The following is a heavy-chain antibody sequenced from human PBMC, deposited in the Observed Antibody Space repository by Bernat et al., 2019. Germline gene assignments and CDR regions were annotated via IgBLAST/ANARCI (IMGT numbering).Heavy chain of an antibody. Sequence: SASGFTFIDYYMSWIRQAPGKGLDWVSYISSSSSYTNYADSVKGRFTISRDNAKNSLYLQMNSLRAEDTAVYYWARGNSTSAPYMDVWGKGTT. CDR2: ISSSSSYT. J-gene: IGHJ6*03. V-gene: IGHV3-11*05. D-gene: IGHD4-23*01. CDR1: GFTFIDYY. CDR3: ARGNSTSAPYMDV.